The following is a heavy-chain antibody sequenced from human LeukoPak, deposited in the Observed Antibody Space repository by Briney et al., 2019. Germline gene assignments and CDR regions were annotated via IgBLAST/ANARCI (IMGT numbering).Heavy chain of an antibody. V-gene: IGHV3-9*01. Sequence: GGSLRLSCAASGFTFNDHAMNWVRQAPGKGLEWVSGISWNSDTIGYADSVKGRFTISRDNAKRSLYLQMNSLRPEDTALYYCVKVGAAGSYYNTPFDSWGQGALVTVSS. CDR3: VKVGAAGSYYNTPFDS. CDR1: GFTFNDHA. CDR2: ISWNSDTI. D-gene: IGHD3-10*01. J-gene: IGHJ4*02.